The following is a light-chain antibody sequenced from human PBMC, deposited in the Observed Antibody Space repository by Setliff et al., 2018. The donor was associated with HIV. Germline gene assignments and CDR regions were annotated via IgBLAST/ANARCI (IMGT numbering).Light chain of an antibody. CDR2: EVS. CDR1: NSDIGSYNF. J-gene: IGLJ1*01. V-gene: IGLV2-14*01. Sequence: QSVLTQPASVSGSPGQSITISCTGSNSDIGSYNFVSWYQHHPGKAPKLMIYEVSNRPSGVSSRFSASKSGNTASLTISGLQAEDEAVYFCSSYRGGSTLFVLGPGTKVTVL. CDR3: SSYRGGSTLFV.